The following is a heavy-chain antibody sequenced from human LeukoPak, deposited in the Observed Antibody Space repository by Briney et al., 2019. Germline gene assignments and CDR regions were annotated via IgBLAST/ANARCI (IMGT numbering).Heavy chain of an antibody. D-gene: IGHD2-21*02. J-gene: IGHJ3*02. V-gene: IGHV3-48*02. CDR3: AREASDCGGDCYYSPTDAFDI. CDR1: GFTFSSYS. Sequence: PGGSLRLSCAASGFTFSSYSMNWVRQAPGKGLEWVSYISSSSSTIYYADSVKGRFTISRDDAKNSLYLQMNSLRDEDTAVYYCAREASDCGGDCYYSPTDAFDIWGQGTMVTVSS. CDR2: ISSSSSTI.